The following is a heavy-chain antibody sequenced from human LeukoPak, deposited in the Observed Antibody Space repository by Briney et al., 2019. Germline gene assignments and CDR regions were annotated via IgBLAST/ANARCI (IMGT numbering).Heavy chain of an antibody. CDR1: EFTFSSYD. Sequence: PGGSLRLSCAASEFTFSSYDMNWVRQAPGKGLEWVSYISSSGSTIYYADSVKGRFTISRDNAKNSLYLQMNSLRAEDTAVYYCARGLGYCSGGSCYLVHYYYYYMDVWGKGTTVTVSS. CDR3: ARGLGYCSGGSCYLVHYYYYYMDV. J-gene: IGHJ6*03. D-gene: IGHD2-15*01. CDR2: ISSSGSTI. V-gene: IGHV3-48*03.